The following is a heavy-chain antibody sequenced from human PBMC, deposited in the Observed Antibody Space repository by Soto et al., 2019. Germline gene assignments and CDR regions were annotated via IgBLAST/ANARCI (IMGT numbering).Heavy chain of an antibody. D-gene: IGHD3-3*01. V-gene: IGHV3-21*01. CDR3: ARDRPKNYDFWSGYQEGYYYGMDV. Sequence: GGSLRLSCAASGFTFSSYSMNWVRQAPGKGLEWVSSISSSSSYIYYADSVKGRFTISRDNAKNSLYLQMNSLRAEDTAVYYCARDRPKNYDFWSGYQEGYYYGMDVWGQGTTVTV. CDR1: GFTFSSYS. J-gene: IGHJ6*02. CDR2: ISSSSSYI.